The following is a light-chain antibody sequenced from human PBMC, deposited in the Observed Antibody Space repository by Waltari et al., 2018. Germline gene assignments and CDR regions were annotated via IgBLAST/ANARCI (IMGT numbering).Light chain of an antibody. CDR3: MQALQIPDT. CDR1: QSLLHRNGYNY. Sequence: DIVMTQSPLSLPVTPGEPASISCRSSQSLLHRNGYNYLDWYLQKPGQSPRLLIYLGSNRASGVPDRFSGSGSGTDFTLQISRVEAEDVGVYYCMQALQIPDTFGQGTKLEIK. CDR2: LGS. J-gene: IGKJ2*01. V-gene: IGKV2-28*01.